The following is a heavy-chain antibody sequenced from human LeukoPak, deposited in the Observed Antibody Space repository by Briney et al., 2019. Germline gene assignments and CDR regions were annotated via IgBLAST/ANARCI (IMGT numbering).Heavy chain of an antibody. J-gene: IGHJ3*01. CDR2: IHSDGSSA. Sequence: GGSLRLSCAASGFIFTNHWMHWVRHAPGKGLVWVSRIHSDGSSADYVDSVKGRFTISRDNAKNTLYLQLSSLRVEDTAVYYCARDRDTGTYFATNAFDLWGQGTMVAVSS. CDR3: ARDRDTGTYFATNAFDL. D-gene: IGHD3-9*01. V-gene: IGHV3-74*01. CDR1: GFIFTNHW.